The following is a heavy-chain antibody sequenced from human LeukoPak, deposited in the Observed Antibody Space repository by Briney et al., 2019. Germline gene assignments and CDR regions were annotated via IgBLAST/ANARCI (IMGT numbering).Heavy chain of an antibody. CDR1: GYTFTGYY. CDR3: ARGRYYYGSGSYQFDY. J-gene: IGHJ4*02. V-gene: IGHV1-2*02. CDR2: INPNSGGT. Sequence: GASVKVSRKASGYTFTGYYMHWVRQAPGQGLEWMGWINPNSGGTNYAQKFQGRVTMTRDTSISTAYMELSRLRSDDTAVYYCARGRYYYGSGSYQFDYWGQGTLVTVSS. D-gene: IGHD3-10*01.